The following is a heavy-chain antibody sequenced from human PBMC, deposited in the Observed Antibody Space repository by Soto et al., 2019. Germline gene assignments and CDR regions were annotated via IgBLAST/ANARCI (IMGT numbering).Heavy chain of an antibody. CDR1: GGSFGGYY. V-gene: IGHV4-34*01. CDR3: ARGTRYSYGYFRFDY. D-gene: IGHD5-18*01. Sequence: SETLSLTCAVYGGSFGGYYWSWIRQPPGKGLEWIGEINHSGSTNYNPSLKSRVTISVDTSKNQFSLKLSSVTAADTAVYYCARGTRYSYGYFRFDYWGQGTLVTASS. J-gene: IGHJ4*02. CDR2: INHSGST.